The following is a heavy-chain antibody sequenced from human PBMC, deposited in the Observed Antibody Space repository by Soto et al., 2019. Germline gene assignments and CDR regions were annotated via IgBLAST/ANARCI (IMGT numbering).Heavy chain of an antibody. J-gene: IGHJ4*02. D-gene: IGHD6-13*01. CDR3: ASVTLSTIAALDS. CDR1: GVTIRGYY. V-gene: IGHV4-59*01. CDR2: IYYTGGT. Sequence: QVQLQESGPGLVKPSETLSLTCNVSGVTIRGYYWNWIRQPPGKTLEWIGSIYYTGGTNYNPSLMSRVIISVDTSKNHFSLKFNSLTAADTAVYYCASVTLSTIAALDSWGQGTLVTVSS.